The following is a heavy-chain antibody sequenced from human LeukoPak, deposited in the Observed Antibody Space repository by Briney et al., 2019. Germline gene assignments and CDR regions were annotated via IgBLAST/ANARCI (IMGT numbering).Heavy chain of an antibody. D-gene: IGHD6-13*01. V-gene: IGHV3-23*01. J-gene: IGHJ4*02. CDR3: AKDILNSSSWYYLFGY. Sequence: GGSLRLSCAASGFTFSIYAMSWVRQAPGKGLEWLSSISASTGSTYYADSVKGRFTISRDNSKNTLYLQMNSLRAEDTAVYYCAKDILNSSSWYYLFGYWGQGTLVTVSS. CDR2: ISASTGST. CDR1: GFTFSIYA.